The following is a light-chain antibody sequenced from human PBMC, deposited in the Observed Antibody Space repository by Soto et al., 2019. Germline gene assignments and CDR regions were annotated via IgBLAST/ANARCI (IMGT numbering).Light chain of an antibody. V-gene: IGKV3-20*01. Sequence: EIVLTQSPGTLSLSPGERATLSCRASQSVTSNYLAWYQLKPGQAPRLLIYAASNTATGIPDRFSGSGSGTHFTLSISRLEPEDFAVYYCQQYGSTPSITFGQGTRLEIK. CDR3: QQYGSTPSIT. J-gene: IGKJ5*01. CDR1: QSVTSNY. CDR2: AAS.